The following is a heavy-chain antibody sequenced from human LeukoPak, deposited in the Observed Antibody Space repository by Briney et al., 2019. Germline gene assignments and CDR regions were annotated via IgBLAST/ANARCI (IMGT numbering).Heavy chain of an antibody. CDR3: ARYNSGWNDY. CDR1: GFTFSSYT. V-gene: IGHV3-21*01. J-gene: IGHJ4*02. CDR2: ITGGSGNM. D-gene: IGHD6-19*01. Sequence: GSLRLSCAASGFTFSSYTMNWVRQAPGKGLEWVSSITGGSGNMYYADSVEGRFTISRDNAKNSLYLQMNSLRAEDTAVYYCARYNSGWNDYWGQGTLVTVSS.